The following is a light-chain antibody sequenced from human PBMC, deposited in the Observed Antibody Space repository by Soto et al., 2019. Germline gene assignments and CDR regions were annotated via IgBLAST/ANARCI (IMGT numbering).Light chain of an antibody. CDR2: AVN. CDR3: CSYAGDNIFV. V-gene: IGLV2-8*01. J-gene: IGLJ1*01. CDR1: SSDVGGYNY. Sequence: QSVLTQPPSASGSPGQSVTISCTGTSSDVGGYNYVSWYQQHPGKAPKLIIYAVNRWPSGVPDRFSGSKSGNTASLTISGLQAEDEANYYCCSYAGDNIFVFGTGTKVTVL.